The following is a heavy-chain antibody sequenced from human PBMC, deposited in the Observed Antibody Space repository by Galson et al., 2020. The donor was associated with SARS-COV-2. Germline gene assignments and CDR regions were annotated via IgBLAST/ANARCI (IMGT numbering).Heavy chain of an antibody. J-gene: IGHJ6*02. CDR3: ASSPYFYYGLDV. V-gene: IGHV3-74*01. Sequence: GESLKISCAASEFTFSRFWMFWVRQAPGKGLVWVSRISSDGVSTIYADSVKGRFTISRDNAKNTLYLQMNSLRVDDTAVYYCASSPYFYYGLDVWGQGTTVTVSS. CDR1: EFTFSRFW. CDR2: ISSDGVST.